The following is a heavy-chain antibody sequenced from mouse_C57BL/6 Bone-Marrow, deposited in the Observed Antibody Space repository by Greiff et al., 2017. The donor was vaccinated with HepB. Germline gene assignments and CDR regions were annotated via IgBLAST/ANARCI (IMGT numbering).Heavy chain of an antibody. J-gene: IGHJ2*01. CDR2: IHPNSGST. Sequence: QVQLQQPGAELVKPGASVKLSCKASGYTFTSYWMHWVKQRPGQGLEWIGMIHPNSGSTNYNEKFKSKATLTVDKSSSTDDMQLSSLTSEDSAVYYCASGGYYYFDYWGQGTTLTVSS. CDR1: GYTFTSYW. CDR3: ASGGYYYFDY. V-gene: IGHV1-64*01. D-gene: IGHD2-3*01.